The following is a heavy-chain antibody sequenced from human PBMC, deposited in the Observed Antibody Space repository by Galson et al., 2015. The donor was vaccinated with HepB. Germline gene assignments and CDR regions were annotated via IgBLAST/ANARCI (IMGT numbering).Heavy chain of an antibody. J-gene: IGHJ4*02. D-gene: IGHD3-10*01. CDR3: ARGQLPWFGEFKKFDY. V-gene: IGHV1-46*01. Sequence: SVKVSCKASGYTFTSYYMHWVRQAPGQGLEWMGIINPSGGSTSYAQKFQGRVTMTRDTSTSTVYMELSSLRSEDTAVYYCARGQLPWFGEFKKFDYWGQGTLVTVSS. CDR1: GYTFTSYY. CDR2: INPSGGST.